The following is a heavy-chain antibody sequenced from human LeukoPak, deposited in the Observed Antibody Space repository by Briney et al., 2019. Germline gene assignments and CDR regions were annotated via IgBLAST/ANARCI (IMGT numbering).Heavy chain of an antibody. J-gene: IGHJ3*02. CDR1: RFTFSSYW. D-gene: IGHD2-2*02. V-gene: IGHV3-7*01. Sequence: GGSLRLSCAASRFTFSSYWMSWVRQAPGKGLEWVANIKQDGSEKYYVDSVKGRFTISRDNAKNSLYLQMNSLRAEDTAVYYCARGGYCSSTSCYTAYDAFDIWGQGTMVTVSS. CDR2: IKQDGSEK. CDR3: ARGGYCSSTSCYTAYDAFDI.